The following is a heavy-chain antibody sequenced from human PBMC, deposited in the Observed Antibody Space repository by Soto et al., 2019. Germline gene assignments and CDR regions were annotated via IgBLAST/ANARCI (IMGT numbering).Heavy chain of an antibody. D-gene: IGHD3-10*01. Sequence: EVQLVESGGGLVQPGRSLRLSCTASGFTFGDYAMSWFRQAPGKGLEWVGFIRSKAYGGTTEYAASVKGRFTISRDDSKSIAYLQMNSLKTEDTAVYYCTRAKLLWFGELLDHFDSWGQGTLVTVSS. J-gene: IGHJ4*02. CDR2: IRSKAYGGTT. CDR1: GFTFGDYA. V-gene: IGHV3-49*03. CDR3: TRAKLLWFGELLDHFDS.